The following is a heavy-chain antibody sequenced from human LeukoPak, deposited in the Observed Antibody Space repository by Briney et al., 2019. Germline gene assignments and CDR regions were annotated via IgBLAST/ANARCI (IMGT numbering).Heavy chain of an antibody. D-gene: IGHD6-13*01. J-gene: IGHJ6*02. Sequence: GGSLRLSCAASGFTFSSYGMHWVCQAPGKGLEWVAVIWYDGSNKYYADSVKGRFTISRDNSKNTLYLQMNSLRAEDTAVYYCARIATPQRVYGMDVWGQGTTVTVSS. CDR2: IWYDGSNK. CDR1: GFTFSSYG. CDR3: ARIATPQRVYGMDV. V-gene: IGHV3-33*01.